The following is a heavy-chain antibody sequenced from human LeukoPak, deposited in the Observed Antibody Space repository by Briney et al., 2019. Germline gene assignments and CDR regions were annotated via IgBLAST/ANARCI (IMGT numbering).Heavy chain of an antibody. D-gene: IGHD3-16*01. V-gene: IGHV3-66*01. CDR1: GFTVSSNY. CDR3: ARGKGYGPLIFDY. Sequence: QSGGSLRLSCAASGFTVSSNYVSWIRQAPGKGLEWVSVIYSGGRTYYADSVKGRITISRDNSKNTLYLQMNSLRAEDTAVYYCARGKGYGPLIFDYWGQGTLVTVSS. J-gene: IGHJ4*02. CDR2: IYSGGRT.